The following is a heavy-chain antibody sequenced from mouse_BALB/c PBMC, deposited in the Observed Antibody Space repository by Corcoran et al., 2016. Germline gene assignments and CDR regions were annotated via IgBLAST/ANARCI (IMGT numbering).Heavy chain of an antibody. D-gene: IGHD3-1*01. V-gene: IGHV9-2-1*01. Sequence: QIQLVQSGPELKKPGETVKISCKASGYTFTDYSMHWVKQAPGKGLKWMGWINTETGEPTYADDFKGRFAFSLETSASTAYLQINNLKNEDTATYFCATPSSGYYFDYWGQGTTLTVSS. CDR1: GYTFTDYS. CDR2: INTETGEP. J-gene: IGHJ2*01. CDR3: ATPSSGYYFDY.